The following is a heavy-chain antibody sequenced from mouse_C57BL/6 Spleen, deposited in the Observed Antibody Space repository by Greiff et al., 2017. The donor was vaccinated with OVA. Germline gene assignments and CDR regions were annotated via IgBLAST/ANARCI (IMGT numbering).Heavy chain of an antibody. Sequence: VQLQQPGAELVKPGASVKMSCKASGYTFTSYWITWVKQRPGQGLEWIGDIYPGSGSTNYNEKFKSKATLTVDTSSSTAYMQLSSLTSEDSAVYYCARVVLRYWYFDVWGTGTTVTVSS. CDR2: IYPGSGST. D-gene: IGHD1-1*01. CDR3: ARVVLRYWYFDV. CDR1: GYTFTSYW. V-gene: IGHV1-55*01. J-gene: IGHJ1*03.